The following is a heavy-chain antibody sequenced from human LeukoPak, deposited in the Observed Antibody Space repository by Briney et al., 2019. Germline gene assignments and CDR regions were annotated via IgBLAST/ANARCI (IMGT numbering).Heavy chain of an antibody. CDR1: GFTFQNYA. V-gene: IGHV3-23*01. CDR2: ISGSGPST. J-gene: IGHJ4*02. D-gene: IGHD3-3*01. Sequence: PGGSLRLSCAASGFTFQNYAMSWVRQAPGKGLEWASSISGSGPSTDYADSVKGRFTISRDKAKNTLYLQMSTLRDEDTAIYYCATGSGHYYDRWGQGTLVTVSS. CDR3: ATGSGHYYDR.